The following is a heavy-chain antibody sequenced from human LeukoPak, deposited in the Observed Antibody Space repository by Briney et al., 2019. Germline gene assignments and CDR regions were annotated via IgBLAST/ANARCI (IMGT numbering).Heavy chain of an antibody. Sequence: GESLKISCKGSGYSFTSYWIGWVRQMPGKGLEWMGIIYPGDSDTRYSPSLQGQVTISADKSISTAYLQWSSLKASDTAMYYCARHRRSANNWFDPWGQGTLVTVSS. V-gene: IGHV5-51*01. D-gene: IGHD4-17*01. J-gene: IGHJ5*02. CDR1: GYSFTSYW. CDR3: ARHRRSANNWFDP. CDR2: IYPGDSDT.